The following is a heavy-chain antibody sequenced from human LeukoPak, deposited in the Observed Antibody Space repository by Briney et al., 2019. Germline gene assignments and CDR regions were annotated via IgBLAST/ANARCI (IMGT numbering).Heavy chain of an antibody. J-gene: IGHJ3*02. Sequence: QPGGSLRLSCAASGFTFRVYAMTWVRQAPGKGLEWVSGISGSGSSTYYADSVKGRFTISRDNSKNTLYLQMNSLRAEDTAVYYCAKGNDFWSGYYSVGAFDIWGQGTMVTVSS. CDR1: GFTFRVYA. CDR3: AKGNDFWSGYYSVGAFDI. CDR2: ISGSGSST. V-gene: IGHV3-23*01. D-gene: IGHD3-3*01.